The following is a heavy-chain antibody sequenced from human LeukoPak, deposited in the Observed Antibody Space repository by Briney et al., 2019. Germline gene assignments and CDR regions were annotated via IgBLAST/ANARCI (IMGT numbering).Heavy chain of an antibody. CDR2: IIPIFGTA. V-gene: IGHV1-69*13. J-gene: IGHJ3*02. CDR3: ARESGSYPDAFDI. CDR1: GGTFSSYA. D-gene: IGHD1-26*01. Sequence: GASVKVFCKASGGTFSSYAISWVRQAPGQGLEWMGGIIPIFGTANYAQKFQGRVTITADESTSTAYMELSSLRSEDTAVYYCARESGSYPDAFDIWGQGTMVTVSS.